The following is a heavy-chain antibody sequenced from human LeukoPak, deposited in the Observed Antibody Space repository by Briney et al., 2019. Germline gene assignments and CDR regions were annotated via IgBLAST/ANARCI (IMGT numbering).Heavy chain of an antibody. CDR3: AKDRSELWFGELLFDY. Sequence: GGSLRLSCAASGFTVSSNYMSWVRQAPGKGLEWVSVIYSGASTYYADSVKGRFTISRDNSKNTLYLQMNSLRAEDTAVYYCAKDRSELWFGELLFDYWGQGTLVTVSS. J-gene: IGHJ4*02. CDR1: GFTVSSNY. D-gene: IGHD3-10*01. V-gene: IGHV3-66*01. CDR2: IYSGAST.